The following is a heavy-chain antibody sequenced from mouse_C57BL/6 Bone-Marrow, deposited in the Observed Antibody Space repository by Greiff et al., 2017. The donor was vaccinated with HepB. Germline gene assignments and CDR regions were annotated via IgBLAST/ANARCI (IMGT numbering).Heavy chain of an antibody. V-gene: IGHV1-76*01. J-gene: IGHJ3*01. Sequence: QVQLQQSGAELVRPGASVKLSCKASGYTFTDYYINWVKQRPGQGLEWIARIYPGSGNTYYNEKFKGKATLTAEKSSSTAYMQLSSLTAEDAAVYCCARSLYDYDGDWFAYWGQGTLVTVSA. CDR3: ARSLYDYDGDWFAY. CDR2: IYPGSGNT. D-gene: IGHD2-4*01. CDR1: GYTFTDYY.